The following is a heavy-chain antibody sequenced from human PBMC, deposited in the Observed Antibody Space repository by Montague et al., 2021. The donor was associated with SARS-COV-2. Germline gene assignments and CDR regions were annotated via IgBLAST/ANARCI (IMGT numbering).Heavy chain of an antibody. V-gene: IGHV3-23*01. J-gene: IGHJ4*02. Sequence: SLSLSFAASGFTFSSYAMSWVRQAPGKGLEWVSAISGSGGSTYYADSVKGRFTISRDNSKNTLYLQMNSLRAEDTAVYYCAKDADPVVVAAKPDYWGQGTLVTVSS. D-gene: IGHD2-15*01. CDR1: GFTFSSYA. CDR2: ISGSGGST. CDR3: AKDADPVVVAAKPDY.